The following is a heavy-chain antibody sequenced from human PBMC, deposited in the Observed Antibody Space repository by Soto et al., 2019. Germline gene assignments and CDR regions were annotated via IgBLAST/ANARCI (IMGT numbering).Heavy chain of an antibody. Sequence: AASVKVSCKASGYTFTSYYMHWVRQAPGQGLEWMGIINPSGGSASYAHNFQGRVTMTRDTSTSTVYMELSSLRSEDTAVYYCARGRLSYYGYYYFDYWGQGTLVTVSS. CDR2: INPSGGSA. D-gene: IGHD3-10*01. CDR3: ARGRLSYYGYYYFDY. J-gene: IGHJ4*02. CDR1: GYTFTSYY. V-gene: IGHV1-46*01.